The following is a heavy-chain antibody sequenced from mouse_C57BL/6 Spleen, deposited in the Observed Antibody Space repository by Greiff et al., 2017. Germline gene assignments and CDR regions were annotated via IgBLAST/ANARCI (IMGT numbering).Heavy chain of an antibody. J-gene: IGHJ4*01. CDR3: GRHPVVTRDLDY. V-gene: IGHV5-6*01. Sequence: VQLKESGGDLVKPGGSLKLSCAASGFTFSSYGMSWVRQTPDKRLEWVATISSGGSYTYYPDSVKGRFTISRDNAKNTLHLQMSSLKSEDTAMYYGGRHPVVTRDLDYWGQGTSVTVSS. CDR2: ISSGGSYT. D-gene: IGHD2-2*01. CDR1: GFTFSSYG.